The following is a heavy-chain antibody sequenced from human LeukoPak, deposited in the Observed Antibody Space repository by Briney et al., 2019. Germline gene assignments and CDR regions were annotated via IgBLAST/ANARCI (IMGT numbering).Heavy chain of an antibody. Sequence: RGGPLRLSCAASGFTFSDYYMSWIRQAPGKDQEWLSYTSSSSSYTNYADSVKGRFTISRDNAKNSLYLQMNSLRAEDTAVYYCARTPYYYDSSGYYPSDYWGQGTLVTVSS. D-gene: IGHD3-22*01. J-gene: IGHJ4*02. V-gene: IGHV3-11*03. CDR2: TSSSSSYT. CDR3: ARTPYYYDSSGYYPSDY. CDR1: GFTFSDYY.